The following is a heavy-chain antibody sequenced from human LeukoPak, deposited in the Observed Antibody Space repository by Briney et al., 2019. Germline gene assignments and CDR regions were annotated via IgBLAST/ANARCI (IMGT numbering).Heavy chain of an antibody. CDR1: GGTFSSYA. D-gene: IGHD2-21*01. V-gene: IGHV1-69*04. CDR3: ARDRRITYCGGDCYGMDV. CDR2: IIPILGIA. J-gene: IGHJ6*02. Sequence: ASVKVSCKASGGTFSSYAISWVRQAPGQGLEWMGRIIPILGIANYAQKFQGRVTITADKSTSTAYMELSSLRSEDTAVYYCARDRRITYCGGDCYGMDVWGQRTTVTVSS.